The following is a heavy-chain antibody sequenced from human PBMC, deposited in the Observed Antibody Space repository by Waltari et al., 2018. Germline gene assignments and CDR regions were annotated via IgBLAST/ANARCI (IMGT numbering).Heavy chain of an antibody. CDR2: INPSGGGT. CDR1: GYAFNTYY. CDR3: ARGGRTAYGQGGGLDS. J-gene: IGHJ4*02. Sequence: QVHLVQSGAEVKKPGASVKISCKASGYAFNTYYIHWVRQAPGQGLAWMGVINPSGGGTTNAQKFQGRFTIPRDPSTSTAKMELTSLTSDDTAVYYCARGGRTAYGQGGGLDSWGQGALVTVSS. D-gene: IGHD2-21*01. V-gene: IGHV1-46*02.